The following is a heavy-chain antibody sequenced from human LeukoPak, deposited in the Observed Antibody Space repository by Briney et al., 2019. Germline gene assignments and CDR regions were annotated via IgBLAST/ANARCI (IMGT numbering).Heavy chain of an antibody. CDR3: ARYMSGYSYSYGYYYYMDV. V-gene: IGHV3-71*01. D-gene: IGHD5-18*01. CDR2: IRSKAYGGTT. CDR1: GFTFSNYA. Sequence: GGSLRLSCAASGFTFSNYAMNWVRQAPGKGLEWVGFIRSKAYGGTTEYAASVKGRFTISRDNAKNSHYLQMNSLRAEDTAVYYCARYMSGYSYSYGYYYYMDVWGKGTTVTVSS. J-gene: IGHJ6*03.